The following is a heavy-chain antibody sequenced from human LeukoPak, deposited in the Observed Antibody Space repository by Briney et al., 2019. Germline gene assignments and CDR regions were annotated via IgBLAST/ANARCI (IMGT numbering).Heavy chain of an antibody. D-gene: IGHD6-13*01. CDR2: INPNSGGT. Sequence: ASVKVSCKASGYTFTGYYMHWVRQAPGQGLEWMGRINPNSGGTNYAQKFQGRVTMTRDTPISTAYMELSRLRSDDTAVYYCAREGLSRVAAAGTEGFDYWGQGTLVTVSS. CDR3: AREGLSRVAAAGTEGFDY. V-gene: IGHV1-2*06. J-gene: IGHJ4*02. CDR1: GYTFTGYY.